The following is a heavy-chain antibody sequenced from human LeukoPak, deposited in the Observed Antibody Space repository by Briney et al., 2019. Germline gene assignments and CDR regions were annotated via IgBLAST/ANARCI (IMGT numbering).Heavy chain of an antibody. Sequence: GGSLRLSCAASGFTVSSNYMSWVRQAPGKGLEWVSVIYSGGSTYYADSVKGRFTISRDNSKNTLSLQMNSLRAEDTAVYYCAKAVAGIFDPCGQGTLVTVSS. CDR2: IYSGGST. CDR1: GFTVSSNY. J-gene: IGHJ5*02. D-gene: IGHD6-19*01. CDR3: AKAVAGIFDP. V-gene: IGHV3-66*01.